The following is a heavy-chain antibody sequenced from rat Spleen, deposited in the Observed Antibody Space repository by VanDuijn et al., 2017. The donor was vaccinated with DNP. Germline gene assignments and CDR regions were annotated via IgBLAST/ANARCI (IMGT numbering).Heavy chain of an antibody. CDR2: INSAGST. J-gene: IGHJ2*01. D-gene: IGHD1-7*01. V-gene: IGHV3-3*01. CDR1: GYSITSSYR. Sequence: EVQLQESGPGLVKPSQSLSLTCSVTGYSITSSYRWNWLRKFPGNKLEWMGYINSAGSTNYNPSLKSRISITRDTSKNHFFLHLNSVTSEDTATYYCARWTRYFDYWGQGVMVTVSS. CDR3: ARWTRYFDY.